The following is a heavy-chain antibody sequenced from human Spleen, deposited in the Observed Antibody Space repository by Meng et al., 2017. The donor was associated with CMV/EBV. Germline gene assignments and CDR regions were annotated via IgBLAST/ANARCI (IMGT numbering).Heavy chain of an antibody. CDR1: GGSISDGRYY. CDR3: ARDGYGLYFQH. V-gene: IGHV4-31*03. J-gene: IGHJ1*01. CDR2: IYYSGST. D-gene: IGHD5-18*01. Sequence: CTVSGGSISDGRYYWSWIRQHPDKGLEWIGYIYYSGSTYYNPSLKSRVTISVDTSKNQFSLKLSSVTAADTAVYYCARDGYGLYFQHWGQGTLVTVSS.